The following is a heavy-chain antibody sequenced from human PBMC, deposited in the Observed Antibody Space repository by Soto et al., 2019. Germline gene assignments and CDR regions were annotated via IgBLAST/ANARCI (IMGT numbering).Heavy chain of an antibody. CDR1: GYSFSNFY. CDR3: ARGAVVVPNGLIAGMDV. CDR2: IDPSSGTT. Sequence: ASVKVSCKPSGYSFSNFYVHWVRQASGQGLEWMGIIDPSSGTTSYTQKFQERVTMTMDTSMSTVYMELSRLRSEETAVYYCARGAVVVPNGLIAGMDVWGLGTTVTVSS. J-gene: IGHJ6*02. V-gene: IGHV1-46*01. D-gene: IGHD2-15*01.